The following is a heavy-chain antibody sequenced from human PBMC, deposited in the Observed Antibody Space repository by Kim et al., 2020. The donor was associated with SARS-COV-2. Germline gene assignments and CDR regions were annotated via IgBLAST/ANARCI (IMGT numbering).Heavy chain of an antibody. J-gene: IGHJ5*02. Sequence: GGSLRLSCAASGFTFSSYGMHWVRQAPGKGLEWVAVIWYDGSNKYYADSVKGRFTISRDNSKNTLYLQMNSLRAEDTAVYYCARDRITMVRGPNWFDPWGQGTLVTVSS. D-gene: IGHD3-10*01. CDR1: GFTFSSYG. V-gene: IGHV3-33*01. CDR3: ARDRITMVRGPNWFDP. CDR2: IWYDGSNK.